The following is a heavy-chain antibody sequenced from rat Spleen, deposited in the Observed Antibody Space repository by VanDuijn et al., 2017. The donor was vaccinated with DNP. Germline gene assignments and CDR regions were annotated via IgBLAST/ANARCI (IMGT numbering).Heavy chain of an antibody. CDR2: ISSSGGAA. Sequence: EVQLVESGGGLVQPGRSLKLSCAASGFTFSDYGMAWVRQVPGTGLEWVAAISSSGGAAYYRDSVKGRFTISRDNAKSNLYLQMDSLRSEDAATYYCTRRTGTYYALDAWGQGTSVTVSS. J-gene: IGHJ4*01. V-gene: IGHV5S13*01. CDR3: TRRTGTYYALDA. D-gene: IGHD1-4*01. CDR1: GFTFSDYG.